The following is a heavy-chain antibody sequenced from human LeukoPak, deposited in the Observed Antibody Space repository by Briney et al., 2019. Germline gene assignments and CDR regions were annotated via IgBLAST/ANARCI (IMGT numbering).Heavy chain of an antibody. CDR1: GFTFSSYW. J-gene: IGHJ4*02. CDR3: ARHSSGYYHYDY. CDR2: INSDGRST. D-gene: IGHD3-22*01. Sequence: GGSLRLSCAASGFTFSSYWMHWVRQAPGKGLVWVSRINSDGRSTSYADSVKGRFTISRDSSKNTLHLQMNSLRAEDTAVYYCARHSSGYYHYDYWGPGTLVTVAS. V-gene: IGHV3-74*01.